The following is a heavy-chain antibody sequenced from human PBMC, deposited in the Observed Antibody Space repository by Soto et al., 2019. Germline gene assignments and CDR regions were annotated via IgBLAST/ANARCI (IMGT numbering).Heavy chain of an antibody. J-gene: IGHJ5*02. V-gene: IGHV1-2*02. CDR1: GYTFTGYY. D-gene: IGHD4-4*01. Sequence: ASVKVSCKASGYTFTGYYMHWVRQAPGQVLEWMGWINPNSGGTNYAQKFQGRVTMTRDTSISTAYMELSRLRSDDTAVYYCARGDLYSNYLYNWLDPWGQGTLVTV. CDR2: INPNSGGT. CDR3: ARGDLYSNYLYNWLDP.